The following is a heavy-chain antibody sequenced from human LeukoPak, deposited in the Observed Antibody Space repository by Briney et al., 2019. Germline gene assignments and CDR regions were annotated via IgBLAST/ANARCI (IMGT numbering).Heavy chain of an antibody. V-gene: IGHV3-11*04. CDR2: ISSSGSTI. Sequence: PGGSLRLSCAASGFTFSDYYMSWIRQAPGKGLEWVSYISSSGSTIYYADSVKGRFTISRDNAKNSLYLQMNSLRAEDTAVYYCAREYCSSTSCSLIDYWGQGTLVTVSS. CDR3: AREYCSSTSCSLIDY. J-gene: IGHJ4*02. CDR1: GFTFSDYY. D-gene: IGHD2-2*01.